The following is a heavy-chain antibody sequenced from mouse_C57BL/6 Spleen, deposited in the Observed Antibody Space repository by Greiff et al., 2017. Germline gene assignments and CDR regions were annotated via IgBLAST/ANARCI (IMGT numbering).Heavy chain of an antibody. J-gene: IGHJ1*03. V-gene: IGHV5-17*01. CDR1: GFTFSDYG. D-gene: IGHD3-3*01. CDR3: ARGGWDYWYFDV. CDR2: ISSGSSTI. Sequence: VMLVESGGGLVKPGGSLKLSCAASGFTFSDYGMHWVRQAPEKGLEWVAYISSGSSTIYYADTVKGRFTISRDNAKNTLFLQMTSLRSEDTAMYYCARGGWDYWYFDVWGTGTTVTVSS.